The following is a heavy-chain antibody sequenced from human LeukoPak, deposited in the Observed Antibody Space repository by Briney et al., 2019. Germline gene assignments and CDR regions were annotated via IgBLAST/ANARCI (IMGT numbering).Heavy chain of an antibody. CDR2: IYDSGTT. Sequence: GGSLRLSCAASGFTVSSNYMSWVRQAPGKGLEWVSIIYDSGTTYYADSVKGRFTIPRDNFKNTLYLQMYTLRAEDTAVYYCARAGDTGSFFDYWGQGTLVTVSS. CDR1: GFTVSSNY. V-gene: IGHV3-53*01. CDR3: ARAGDTGSFFDY. J-gene: IGHJ4*02. D-gene: IGHD5-18*01.